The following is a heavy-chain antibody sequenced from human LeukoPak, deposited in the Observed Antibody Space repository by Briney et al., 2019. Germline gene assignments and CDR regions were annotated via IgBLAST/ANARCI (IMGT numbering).Heavy chain of an antibody. J-gene: IGHJ4*02. CDR3: ARRDTAMVNFDH. V-gene: IGHV4-30-4*08. CDR2: IYYSGSI. Sequence: SQTLSLTCTVSGGSISSGDYYWSWIRQPPGKGLEWIGYIYYSGSIYYNPSLKSRVTMSVDTSKNQFSLKLSSVTAADTAVYYCARRDTAMVNFDHWGQGTLVTVSS. D-gene: IGHD5-18*01. CDR1: GGSISSGDYY.